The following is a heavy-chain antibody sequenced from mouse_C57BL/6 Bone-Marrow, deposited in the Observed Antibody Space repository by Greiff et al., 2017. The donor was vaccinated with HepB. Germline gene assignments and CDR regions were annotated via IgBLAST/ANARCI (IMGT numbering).Heavy chain of an antibody. CDR3: TTDGSSWGDY. CDR1: GFNIKDDY. D-gene: IGHD1-1*01. CDR2: IDPENGDT. Sequence: VQLQQSGAELVRPGASVKLSCTASGFNIKDDYMHGVKQRPEQGLEWIGWIDPENGDTEYASKFQGKATITADTSSNTAYLQLSSLTSEDTAVYYCTTDGSSWGDYWGQGTSVTVSS. V-gene: IGHV14-4*01. J-gene: IGHJ4*01.